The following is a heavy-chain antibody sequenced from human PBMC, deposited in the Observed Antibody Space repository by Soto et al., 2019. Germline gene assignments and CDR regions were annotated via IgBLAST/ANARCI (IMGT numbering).Heavy chain of an antibody. J-gene: IGHJ3*02. D-gene: IGHD6-19*01. Sequence: QVQLVQSGAEVKKPGSSVKVSCKASGGTFSSYAISWVRQAPGQGLEWMGGIIPILGTANYAQKFQGRVTITADKSTNTASMELSSLRSDDTAVYYCARDMAVAGSEQNDAFDIWGQGTMVTVSS. CDR2: IIPILGTA. CDR3: ARDMAVAGSEQNDAFDI. V-gene: IGHV1-69*14. CDR1: GGTFSSYA.